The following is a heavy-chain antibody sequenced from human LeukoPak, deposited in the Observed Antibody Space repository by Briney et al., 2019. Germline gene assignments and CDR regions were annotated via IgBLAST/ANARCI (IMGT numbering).Heavy chain of an antibody. V-gene: IGHV3-21*01. CDR3: ARGLRRHIVVVTDDAFDI. CDR1: GFTFSSYS. D-gene: IGHD2-21*02. CDR2: ISSSSYI. Sequence: GGSLRLSCAASGFTFSSYSMNWVRQAPGKGLEWVSSISSSSYIYYADSVKGRFTISRDNAKNSLYLQMNSLRAEDTAVYYCARGLRRHIVVVTDDAFDIWGQGTMVTVSS. J-gene: IGHJ3*02.